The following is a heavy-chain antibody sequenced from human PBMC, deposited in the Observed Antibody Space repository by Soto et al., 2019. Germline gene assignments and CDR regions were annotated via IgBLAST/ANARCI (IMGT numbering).Heavy chain of an antibody. D-gene: IGHD4-17*01. J-gene: IGHJ3*02. CDR1: GGTFSSYA. CDR2: IIPIFGTE. CDR3: ARVPYDSGELDAFDI. Sequence: QVQLVQSGAEVKKPGSSVQVSCKASGGTFSSYAISCVRQAPGQGLEWMGVIIPIFGTENYAQKFQGRVTITADEAKSVAYMELSSLRSEDTAVYYCARVPYDSGELDAFDIWGHGTMVTVSS. V-gene: IGHV1-69*12.